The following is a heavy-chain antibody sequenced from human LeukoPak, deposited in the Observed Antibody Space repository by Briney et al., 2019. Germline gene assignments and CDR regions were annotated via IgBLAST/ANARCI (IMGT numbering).Heavy chain of an antibody. J-gene: IGHJ4*02. CDR2: IWYDGSNK. Sequence: GRSLRLSCAASGFTFSSYGMHWVRQAPGKGLEWVAVIWYDGSNKYYAGSVKGRFTISRDNSKDTLYLQMNSLRAEDTAVYYCARGGRRDGYNWPLDSWGQGTLVIVSS. V-gene: IGHV3-33*01. D-gene: IGHD5-24*01. CDR1: GFTFSSYG. CDR3: ARGGRRDGYNWPLDS.